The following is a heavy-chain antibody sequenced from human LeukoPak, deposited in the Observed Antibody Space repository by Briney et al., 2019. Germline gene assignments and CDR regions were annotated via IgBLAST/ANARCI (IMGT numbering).Heavy chain of an antibody. J-gene: IGHJ6*03. CDR1: GGSLSSYY. D-gene: IGHD2-15*01. V-gene: IGHV4-59*01. Sequence: SETLSLTCTVSGGSLSSYYWSWVRQPPGEGLEWSGYIYYSGSTNYNTSLTSGVTISVDTSKNQFSLTLSSVTAADTAVYYCARSVEGYCSGGSCYYYYYYMDVWGKGTTVTVSS. CDR3: ARSVEGYCSGGSCYYYYYYMDV. CDR2: IYYSGST.